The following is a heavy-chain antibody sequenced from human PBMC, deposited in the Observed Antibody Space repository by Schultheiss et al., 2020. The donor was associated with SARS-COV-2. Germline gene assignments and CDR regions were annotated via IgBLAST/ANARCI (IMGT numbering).Heavy chain of an antibody. CDR2: IYYSGST. CDR3: ARDLVVRGVIRWFDP. D-gene: IGHD3-10*01. V-gene: IGHV4-31*03. Sequence: SETLSLTCTVSGGSISSGGYYWSWIRQHPGKGLEWIGYIYYSGSTYYNPSLKSRVTISVDTSKNQFSLKLSSVTAADTAVYYCARDLVVRGVIRWFDPWGQGTLVTVS. J-gene: IGHJ5*02. CDR1: GGSISSGGYY.